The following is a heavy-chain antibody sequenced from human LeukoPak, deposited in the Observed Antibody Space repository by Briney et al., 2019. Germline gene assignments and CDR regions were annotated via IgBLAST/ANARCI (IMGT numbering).Heavy chain of an antibody. CDR3: ARSLRVRGVPDYMDV. CDR1: GFTVSSNY. D-gene: IGHD3-10*01. V-gene: IGHV3-53*01. J-gene: IGHJ6*03. Sequence: GGSLRLSCAASGFTVSSNYMSWVRQAPGKGLEWVSVIHKKAITSHADTVKGRFTISRDNSKNTLYLQMDNLRVDDTAVYYCARSLRVRGVPDYMDVWGKGTTVTVSS. CDR2: IHKKAIT.